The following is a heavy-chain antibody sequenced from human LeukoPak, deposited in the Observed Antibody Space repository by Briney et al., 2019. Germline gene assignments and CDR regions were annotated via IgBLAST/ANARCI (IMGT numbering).Heavy chain of an antibody. CDR1: GFTFSSYA. J-gene: IGHJ6*03. V-gene: IGHV3-23*01. Sequence: PGGSLRLSCAASGFTFSSYAMSWVRQAPGKGLEWVSAISGSGGSTYYADSVKGRFTISRDNSKNTLYLQMNSLRAEDTAVYYCAKFVAALRYYYMDVWGKGTTVTVSS. CDR3: AKFVAALRYYYMDV. CDR2: ISGSGGST. D-gene: IGHD6-6*01.